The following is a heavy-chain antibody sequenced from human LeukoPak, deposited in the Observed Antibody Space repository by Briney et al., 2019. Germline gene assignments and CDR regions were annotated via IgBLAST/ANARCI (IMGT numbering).Heavy chain of an antibody. V-gene: IGHV3-23*01. J-gene: IGHJ4*02. D-gene: IGHD3-9*01. CDR1: GFSVNTYA. CDR2: ISGGVGTI. Sequence: GGSLRLSCAASGFSVNTYAMFWIRQAPGKGLEWVSGISGGVGTIYYADSVKGRFTISRDNSKNTLYLQMNNLRAEDAAIYYCAKAANYDILTGYYLDYWGQGTLVTVSS. CDR3: AKAANYDILTGYYLDY.